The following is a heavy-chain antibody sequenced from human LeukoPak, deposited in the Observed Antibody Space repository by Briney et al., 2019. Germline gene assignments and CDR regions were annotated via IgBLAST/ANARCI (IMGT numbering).Heavy chain of an antibody. Sequence: GGSLRLSCAASGFTFRSHGMHWVRQAPGKGLEWVAGIWYDGSNEDYADSVKGRFTISRDNSKNTLYLQMNSLRVEDTAVYYCARDGQNGSPNAMDVWGQGTTVTVSS. CDR2: IWYDGSNE. J-gene: IGHJ6*02. V-gene: IGHV3-33*01. CDR1: GFTFRSHG. CDR3: ARDGQNGSPNAMDV. D-gene: IGHD3-10*01.